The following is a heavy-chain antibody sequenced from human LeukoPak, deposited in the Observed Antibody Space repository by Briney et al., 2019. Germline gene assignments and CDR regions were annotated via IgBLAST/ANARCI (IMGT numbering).Heavy chain of an antibody. V-gene: IGHV4-39*07. Sequence: SETLSLTCTVSGGSISSSSYYWGWIRQPPGRGLEWIGSIYYSGSTYYNPSLKSRVTISVDTSKNQFSLKLSSVTAADTAVYYCAVSYYDILTGYVGSDYWGQGTLVTVSS. J-gene: IGHJ4*02. CDR3: AVSYYDILTGYVGSDY. CDR2: IYYSGST. D-gene: IGHD3-9*01. CDR1: GGSISSSSYY.